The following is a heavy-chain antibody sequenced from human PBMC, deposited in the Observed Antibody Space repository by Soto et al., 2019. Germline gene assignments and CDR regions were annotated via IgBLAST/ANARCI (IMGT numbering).Heavy chain of an antibody. Sequence: QVQLVESGGGVVQPGRSLRVSCAASGFTFSSCGMHWVRQAPGKGLEWVAVISYDGSNKYYGDSVKGRFTISRDNSKNTLYRQMNSLRAEDTAVYYCAKDTATTLGYYYGLDVWGQGTTVTVSS. CDR3: AKDTATTLGYYYGLDV. V-gene: IGHV3-30*18. J-gene: IGHJ6*02. CDR2: ISYDGSNK. CDR1: GFTFSSCG. D-gene: IGHD4-17*01.